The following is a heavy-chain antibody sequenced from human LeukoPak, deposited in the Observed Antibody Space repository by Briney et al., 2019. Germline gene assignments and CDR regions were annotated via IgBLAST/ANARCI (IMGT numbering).Heavy chain of an antibody. CDR1: GYSFTSYD. J-gene: IGHJ4*02. Sequence: ASVKVSCTASGYSFTSYDINWVRQATGQGLEWVGSMKPNSGNTDYAQKLQGRITMTRSTSISTAYMELSSLRSEDTAVYYCAGGDYWGQGTLVTVSS. CDR2: MKPNSGNT. V-gene: IGHV1-8*01. CDR3: AGGDY.